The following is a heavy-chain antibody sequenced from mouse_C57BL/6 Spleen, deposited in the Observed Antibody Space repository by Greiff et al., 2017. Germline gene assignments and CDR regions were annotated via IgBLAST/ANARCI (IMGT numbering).Heavy chain of an antibody. J-gene: IGHJ2*01. V-gene: IGHV14-1*01. CDR1: GFNIKDYY. Sequence: EVQLQQSGAELVRPGASVKLSCTASGFNIKDYYMHWVKQRPEQGLEWIGRIDPADGDTEYAPKFQGKATMTEDTSSNTAYLQLSSLTSEDTAVYYCTTNYYGSSYVPDYWGQGTTLTVSS. CDR2: IDPADGDT. CDR3: TTNYYGSSYVPDY. D-gene: IGHD1-1*01.